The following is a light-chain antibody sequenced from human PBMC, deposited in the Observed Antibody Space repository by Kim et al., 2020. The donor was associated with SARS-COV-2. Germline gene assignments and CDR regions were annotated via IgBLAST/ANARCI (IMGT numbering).Light chain of an antibody. CDR1: NSDVGGYNY. J-gene: IGLJ3*02. V-gene: IGLV2-11*01. CDR3: CSYAGSYTWV. Sequence: QSALTQPRSVSGSPGQSVTISCTGTNSDVGGYNYVSWYLQYAGKAPKLMIYDVTKRPSGVPDRFSGSKSGNTASLTISGLQTEDEADYYCCSYAGSYTWVFGGGTQLTVL. CDR2: DVT.